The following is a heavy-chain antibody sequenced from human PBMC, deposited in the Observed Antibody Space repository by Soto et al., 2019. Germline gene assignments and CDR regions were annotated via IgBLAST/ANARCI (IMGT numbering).Heavy chain of an antibody. Sequence: QLQLQESGPGLVKPSETLSLTCTVSGGSISSSSYYWGWIRQPPGKGLEWIGSIYYSGSTYYNPSPKSRVTISVDTSKNQFSLKLSSVTAADTAVYYCASRSSSWYGGGYYFDYWGQGTLVTVSS. D-gene: IGHD6-13*01. CDR3: ASRSSSWYGGGYYFDY. J-gene: IGHJ4*02. CDR1: GGSISSSSYY. V-gene: IGHV4-39*01. CDR2: IYYSGST.